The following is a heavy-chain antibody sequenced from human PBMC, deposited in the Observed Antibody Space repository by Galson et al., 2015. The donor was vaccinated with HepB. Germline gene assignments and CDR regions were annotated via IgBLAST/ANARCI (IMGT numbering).Heavy chain of an antibody. Sequence: SETLSLTCTVSGGSISSSSYYWGWIRQPPGKGLEWIGSIYYSGSTYYNPSLKSRVTISVDTSKNQFSLKLSSVTAADTAVYYCASRPITMVRGVPEYWGQGTLVTVSS. V-gene: IGHV4-39*01. D-gene: IGHD3-10*01. CDR3: ASRPITMVRGVPEY. CDR1: GGSISSSSYY. J-gene: IGHJ4*02. CDR2: IYYSGST.